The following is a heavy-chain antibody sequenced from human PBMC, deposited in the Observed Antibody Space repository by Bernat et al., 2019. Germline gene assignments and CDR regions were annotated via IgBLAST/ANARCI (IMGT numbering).Heavy chain of an antibody. CDR1: GFTFSNAW. Sequence: EVQLVESGGGLVKPGGSLRLSCAASGFTFSNAWMNWVRQAPGKGLEWVGRIKSKTDGGTTDYAAPVKDRFTISRDDSKNTLYLQMNSLKTEDTAVYYCTTVTTYYYGSGSYYRVDYWGQGTLVTVSS. CDR3: TTVTTYYYGSGSYYRVDY. CDR2: IKSKTDGGTT. D-gene: IGHD3-10*01. J-gene: IGHJ4*02. V-gene: IGHV3-15*07.